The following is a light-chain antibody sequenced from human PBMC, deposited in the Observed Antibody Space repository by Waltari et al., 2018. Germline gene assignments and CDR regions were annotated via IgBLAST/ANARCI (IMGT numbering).Light chain of an antibody. Sequence: EIVLTQSPGTLSLSPGERATLSCRASQSVCRTLAWYQQRPGQAPRLLMYGASIRAADIPDRFAGSGSGTDFSLTINRLEPEDFAVYYCQHYLRLPVSFGQGTKVEIK. CDR3: QHYLRLPVS. CDR1: QSVCRT. J-gene: IGKJ1*01. CDR2: GAS. V-gene: IGKV3-20*01.